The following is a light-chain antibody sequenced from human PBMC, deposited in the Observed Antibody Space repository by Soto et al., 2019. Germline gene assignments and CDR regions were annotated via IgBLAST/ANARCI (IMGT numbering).Light chain of an antibody. CDR2: GAS. Sequence: EIVLTKSPGTLSLSPGERATLSCRAGQSVSSVYLAWYQQKPGQAPRLLLYGASSRATGIPDRFSGSGSGTDFTLTISILEPEDFAVYYCQQYGSSSITFGQGTRLEIK. CDR1: QSVSSVY. V-gene: IGKV3-20*01. CDR3: QQYGSSSIT. J-gene: IGKJ5*01.